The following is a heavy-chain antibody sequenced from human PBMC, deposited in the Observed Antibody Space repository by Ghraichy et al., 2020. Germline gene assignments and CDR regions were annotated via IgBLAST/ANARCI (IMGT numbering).Heavy chain of an antibody. CDR2: ISYDGSNK. V-gene: IGHV3-30*04. J-gene: IGHJ4*02. Sequence: GGSLRLSCAASGFTFSSYAMHWVRQAPGKGLEWVAVISYDGSNKYYVDSVKGRFTISRDNSKNTLYLQMNSLRAEDTAVYYCARGAREEYYFDYWGQGTLVTVSS. D-gene: IGHD3-10*01. CDR1: GFTFSSYA. CDR3: ARGAREEYYFDY.